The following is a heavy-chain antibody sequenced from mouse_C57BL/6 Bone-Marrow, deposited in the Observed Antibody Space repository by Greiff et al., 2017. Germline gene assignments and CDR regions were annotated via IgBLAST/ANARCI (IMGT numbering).Heavy chain of an antibody. V-gene: IGHV1-53*01. CDR3: ARSGGYGSSLYWYFDV. CDR1: GYTFTSYW. CDR2: INPNNGGS. D-gene: IGHD1-1*01. Sequence: QVQLQQSGTELVKPGASVKLSCKASGYTFTSYWMHWVKQRPGQGLEWIGNINPNNGGSNYNEKFKNKATLTVDKSSSTTSMQLSSLTSEDSAVYSCARSGGYGSSLYWYFDVWGTGTTVTVSS. J-gene: IGHJ1*03.